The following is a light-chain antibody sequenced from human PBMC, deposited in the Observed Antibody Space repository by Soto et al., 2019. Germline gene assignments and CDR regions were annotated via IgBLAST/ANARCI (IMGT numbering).Light chain of an antibody. CDR2: GAS. CDR3: QHYGNSLWT. Sequence: ENVLTQSPDTLSLSPGEGATLSCRASQTVSSNYLAWYQHRPGQAPKLIIHGASYTAPGIPDRFSGSGSGADFTLTISRVEPEDFAVYFCQHYGNSLWTFGQVTKVDIK. V-gene: IGKV3-20*01. CDR1: QTVSSNY. J-gene: IGKJ1*01.